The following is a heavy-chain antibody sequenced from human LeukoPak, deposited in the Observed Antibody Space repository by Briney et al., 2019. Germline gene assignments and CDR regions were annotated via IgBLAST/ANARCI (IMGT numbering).Heavy chain of an antibody. Sequence: SETLSLTCTVSGGSIRSSSYYWDWIRQPPGKGLEWIGSIYYSGSTYYNSSLKSRVSISVDTSKNQFSLKLSSVTAADTAVYYCARAGYSSGWYGRGQWYYFDYWGQGTLVTVSS. D-gene: IGHD6-19*01. CDR1: GGSIRSSSYY. CDR3: ARAGYSSGWYGRGQWYYFDY. J-gene: IGHJ4*02. CDR2: IYYSGST. V-gene: IGHV4-39*07.